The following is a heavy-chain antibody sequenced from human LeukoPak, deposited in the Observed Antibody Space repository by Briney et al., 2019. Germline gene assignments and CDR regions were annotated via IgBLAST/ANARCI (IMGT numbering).Heavy chain of an antibody. CDR1: GFTFSSYA. J-gene: IGHJ4*02. V-gene: IGHV3-23*01. CDR3: AKRHIVLMVYATAGTWDY. Sequence: GGSLRLSCAASGFTFSSYAMSWVRQAPGKGLEWVSAISGSGGSTYYAGSVKGRFTISRDNSKNTLYLQMNSLRAEDTAVYYCAKRHIVLMVYATAGTWDYWGQGTLVTVSS. CDR2: ISGSGGST. D-gene: IGHD2-8*01.